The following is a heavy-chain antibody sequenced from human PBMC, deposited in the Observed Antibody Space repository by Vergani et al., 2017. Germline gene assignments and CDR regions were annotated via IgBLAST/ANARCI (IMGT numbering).Heavy chain of an antibody. CDR1: GFSLSNSGVG. Sequence: QITLKESGPTLVKPTKTLTLTCTFSGFSLSNSGVGVGWIRQPPGKALEWLALIYWDDDKRYSPSLKSRLTITKDTSKNQLVLTMTNMDPVDTATYYCASQGRYCSSTSCYWGAFDIWGQGTMVTVSS. CDR3: ASQGRYCSSTSCYWGAFDI. V-gene: IGHV2-5*02. D-gene: IGHD2-2*01. J-gene: IGHJ3*02. CDR2: IYWDDDK.